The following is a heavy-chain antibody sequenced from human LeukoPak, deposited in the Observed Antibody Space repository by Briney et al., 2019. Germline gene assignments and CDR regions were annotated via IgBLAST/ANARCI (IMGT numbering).Heavy chain of an antibody. V-gene: IGHV4-39*01. CDR2: VYYSGTT. J-gene: IGHJ4*02. CDR3: ALPHQYYRSGYYPFDY. Sequence: SETLSLTCTVSGVSISSSSNLWGWIRRPPGKGLEWIGTVYYSGTTYYKSSLKSRVTISLHTSKNQFSLKLSSVTAADTAVYYCALPHQYYRSGYYPFDYWGQGKLVLVSS. CDR1: GVSISSSSNL. D-gene: IGHD3-22*01.